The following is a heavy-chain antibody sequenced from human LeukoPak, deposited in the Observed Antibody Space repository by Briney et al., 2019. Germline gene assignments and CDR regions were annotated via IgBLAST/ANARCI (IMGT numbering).Heavy chain of an antibody. CDR1: GGSFSGYY. Sequence: SETLSLTCAVYGGSFSGYYWSWIRQPPGKGLEWIGEINHSGSTNYNPSLKSRVTISVDTSKNQFSLNLSSVTAADTAMYYCARHGVRGVIPFYEYWGQGTLVTVSS. CDR3: ARHGVRGVIPFYEY. J-gene: IGHJ4*02. CDR2: INHSGST. D-gene: IGHD3-10*01. V-gene: IGHV4-34*01.